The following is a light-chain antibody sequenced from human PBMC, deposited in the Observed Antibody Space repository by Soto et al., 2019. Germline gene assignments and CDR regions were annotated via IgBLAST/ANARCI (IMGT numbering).Light chain of an antibody. CDR3: MQGSYWPWT. CDR2: LGS. CDR1: QSLLHSNGYNY. J-gene: IGKJ1*01. Sequence: DIVMTQSPLSLPVTPGEPASISCRSSQSLLHSNGYNYLDWYLQKPGQSPQLLIYLGSNRDSGVPDRFSGSGSGTDFTLKISRVEAEDVGVYYCMQGSYWPWTFGQGTKVEIK. V-gene: IGKV2-28*01.